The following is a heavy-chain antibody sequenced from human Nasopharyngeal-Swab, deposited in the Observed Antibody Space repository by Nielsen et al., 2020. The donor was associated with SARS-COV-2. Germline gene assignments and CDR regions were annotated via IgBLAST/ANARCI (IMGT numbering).Heavy chain of an antibody. CDR1: GFTFSSYE. J-gene: IGHJ4*02. D-gene: IGHD4-17*01. V-gene: IGHV3-48*03. CDR2: ISSSGNTL. CDR3: AREGYGDSSFYFDY. Sequence: LKISCAASGFTFSSYEMNWVRQAPGKGLEWVSYISSSGNTLYYADSVKGRFTVSRDNAKNSLFLHLGSLRAEDTAVYYCAREGYGDSSFYFDYWGQGTLVTVSS.